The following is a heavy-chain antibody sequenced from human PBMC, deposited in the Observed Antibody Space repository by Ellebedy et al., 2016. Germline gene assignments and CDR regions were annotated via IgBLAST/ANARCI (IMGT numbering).Heavy chain of an antibody. Sequence: GGSLRPSXAASEFTFSDYSMNWVRQAPGKGLEWVSLMYSTGITRYADSVKGRFTISRDNSQNTLFLQMNSLRAEDTAMYYCARDPPAINTRTWGWGQGTLVTVST. CDR1: EFTFSDYS. CDR3: ARDPPAINTRTWG. V-gene: IGHV3-66*01. D-gene: IGHD7-27*01. J-gene: IGHJ4*02. CDR2: MYSTGIT.